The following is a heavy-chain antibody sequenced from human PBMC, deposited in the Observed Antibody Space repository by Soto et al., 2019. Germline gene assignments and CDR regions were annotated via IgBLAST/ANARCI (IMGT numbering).Heavy chain of an antibody. CDR3: ARRYGYSFDY. CDR1: GGSISSYY. J-gene: IGHJ4*02. Sequence: LSLTCTVSGGSISSYYWSWIRQPPGKGLEWIGYIYYSGSTNYNPSLKSRVTISVDTSKNQFSLKLSSVTAADTAVYYCARRYGYSFDYWGQGTLVTVS. CDR2: IYYSGST. D-gene: IGHD1-1*01. V-gene: IGHV4-59*08.